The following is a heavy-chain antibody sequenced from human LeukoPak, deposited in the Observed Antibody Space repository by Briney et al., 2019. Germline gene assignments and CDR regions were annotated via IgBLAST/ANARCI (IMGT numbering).Heavy chain of an antibody. Sequence: PSETLSLTCTVSGGSISSSSYYWGWIRQPPGKGLEWIGSIYYSGSTYYNPSLKSRVTISVDTSKNQFSLKLSSVTAADTAVYYCASQIVVPAARMGAFDIWGQGTMVTVSS. CDR1: GGSISSSSYY. CDR2: IYYSGST. D-gene: IGHD2-2*01. V-gene: IGHV4-39*01. J-gene: IGHJ3*02. CDR3: ASQIVVPAARMGAFDI.